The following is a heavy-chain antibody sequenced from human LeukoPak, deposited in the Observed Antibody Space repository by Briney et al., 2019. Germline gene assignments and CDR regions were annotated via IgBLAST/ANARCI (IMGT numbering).Heavy chain of an antibody. CDR2: IIPILGIA. J-gene: IGHJ4*02. CDR1: GGTFSSYA. Sequence: ASVKVSCKASGGTFSSYAISWVRQAPGQGLEWMGRIIPILGIANYAQKFQGRVTITADKSTSTAYMELSSLRSEDTAVYYCARGARIFAGLVDYWGQGTLVTVSS. V-gene: IGHV1-69*04. CDR3: ARGARIFAGLVDY. D-gene: IGHD2/OR15-2a*01.